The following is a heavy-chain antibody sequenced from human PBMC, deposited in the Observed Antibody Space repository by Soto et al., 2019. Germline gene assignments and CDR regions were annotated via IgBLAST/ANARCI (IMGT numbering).Heavy chain of an antibody. CDR3: ARDGRYYDFWSGLNRQGNWFDP. CDR2: IYYSGST. J-gene: IGHJ5*02. D-gene: IGHD3-3*01. CDR1: GGSISSYY. Sequence: SETLSLTCTVSGGSISSYYWSWIRQPPGKGLEWIGYIYYSGSTNYNPSLKSPVTISVDTSKNQFSLKLSSVTAADTAVYYCARDGRYYDFWSGLNRQGNWFDPWGQGTLVTVSS. V-gene: IGHV4-59*01.